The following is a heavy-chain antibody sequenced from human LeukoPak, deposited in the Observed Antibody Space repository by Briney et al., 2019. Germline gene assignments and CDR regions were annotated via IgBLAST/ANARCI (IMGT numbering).Heavy chain of an antibody. CDR3: AKGDYYDSSGPHY. J-gene: IGHJ4*02. V-gene: IGHV3-30*02. CDR1: GFTFSSYG. D-gene: IGHD3-22*01. Sequence: GGSLRLSCAASGFTFSSYGMHWVRQAPGKGLEWVAFIRYDGSNKYYADSVKGRFTISRDNSKNTLYLQMNSLRAEDTAVYYCAKGDYYDSSGPHYWGQGTLVTVSS. CDR2: IRYDGSNK.